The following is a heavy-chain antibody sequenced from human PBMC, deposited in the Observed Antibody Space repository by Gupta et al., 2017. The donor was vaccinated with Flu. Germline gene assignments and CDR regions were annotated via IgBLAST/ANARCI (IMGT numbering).Heavy chain of an antibody. CDR2: ISSSSSYI. D-gene: IGHD2-21*02. CDR3: ARAFGDRDAFDI. J-gene: IGHJ3*02. V-gene: IGHV3-21*02. Sequence: EVQLVESGGGLVKPGGSMSLSCAASGFSFSTYSMNWVRQAPGKGLEWVSFISSSSSYIYYTDSLRGRFTISRDNAKKSLYLQVNSLRAEDTAVYYCARAFGDRDAFDIWGQGTLVTVSS. CDR1: GFSFSTYS.